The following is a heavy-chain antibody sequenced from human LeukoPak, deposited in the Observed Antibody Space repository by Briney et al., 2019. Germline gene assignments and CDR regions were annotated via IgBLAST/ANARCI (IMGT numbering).Heavy chain of an antibody. Sequence: SETLSLTCAVYGGSFSGYYWSWIRQPPGKGLEWIGEINHSGSTNYNPSLKSRVTISVDTPKNQFSLKMSSVTAADTAVYFCARGGPPGYYYDYYMDVWGKGTTVTISS. CDR2: INHSGST. J-gene: IGHJ6*03. CDR1: GGSFSGYY. V-gene: IGHV4-34*01. CDR3: ARGGPPGYYYDYYMDV.